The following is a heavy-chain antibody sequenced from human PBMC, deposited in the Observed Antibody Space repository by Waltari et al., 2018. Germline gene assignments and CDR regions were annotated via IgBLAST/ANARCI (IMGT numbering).Heavy chain of an antibody. CDR1: VDSINTDSYY. D-gene: IGHD3-16*01. CDR3: ARRWGGRLGPNKDRPPFDY. V-gene: IGHV4-39*01. Sequence: QLQLQESGPRLVKPSETLSLTCSVSVDSINTDSYYWGWTRQSPGKTLEWIGSVHSTGDTYYNPSLKSRLSIAIDASKNQFSLNLTSVTTADTATYFCARRWGGRLGPNKDRPPFDYWGQGTLVTVSS. J-gene: IGHJ4*02. CDR2: VHSTGDT.